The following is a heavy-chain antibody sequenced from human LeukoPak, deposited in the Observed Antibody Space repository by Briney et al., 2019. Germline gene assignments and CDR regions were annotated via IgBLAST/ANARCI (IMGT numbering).Heavy chain of an antibody. V-gene: IGHV3-48*04. D-gene: IGHD2-21*02. J-gene: IGHJ4*02. Sequence: GGSLRLSCAASGFTFSSYSMNWVRQAPGKGLEWVSYISSSSSTIYYADSVKGRFTISRDNAKNSLYLQMNSLRAEDTAVYYCARDRANGDYYFDYWGQGTLVTVSS. CDR2: ISSSSSTI. CDR3: ARDRANGDYYFDY. CDR1: GFTFSSYS.